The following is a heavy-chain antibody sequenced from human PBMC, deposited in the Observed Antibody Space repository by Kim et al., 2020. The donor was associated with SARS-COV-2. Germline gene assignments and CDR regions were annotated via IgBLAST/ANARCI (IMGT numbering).Heavy chain of an antibody. CDR2: IYYSGST. CDR3: ARRTPNYCGSGSYYYFDF. D-gene: IGHD3-10*01. V-gene: IGHV4-61*01. J-gene: IGHJ4*02. Sequence: SETLSLTCSASGGSVSSGSYYWSWLRQPLGKGREWIGYIYYSGSTNYNPSLKSRVTISVDTSKNQFSLKLNSVTAADTVVYYCARRTPNYCGSGSYYYFDFWCQGTLVTVSS. CDR1: GGSVSSGSYY.